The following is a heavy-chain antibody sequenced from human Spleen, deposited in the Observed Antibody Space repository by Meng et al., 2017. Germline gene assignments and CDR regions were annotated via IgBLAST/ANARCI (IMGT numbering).Heavy chain of an antibody. Sequence: ETLSLTCAASRFTFSNYWMSWVRQAPRKGLEWVANINQDGTERYHVDSVKGRFTVSRDNARNSLYLQMNSLRAEDTAVYYCARGYSNGWQHFDYWGQGTLVTVS. D-gene: IGHD5-12*01. CDR2: INQDGTER. V-gene: IGHV3-7*01. CDR1: RFTFSNYW. CDR3: ARGYSNGWQHFDY. J-gene: IGHJ4*02.